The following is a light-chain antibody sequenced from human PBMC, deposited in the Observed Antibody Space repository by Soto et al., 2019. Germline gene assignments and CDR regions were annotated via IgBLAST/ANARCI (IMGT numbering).Light chain of an antibody. Sequence: IPMTPSPSSLSASVGYRVTITCRASQSISSYLNWYQQKPGKAPKLLIYAASSLQSGVPSRFSGSGSGTDFTLTISSLQPEDFATYYCQQSYSTPITFGQGTRLEI. J-gene: IGKJ5*01. V-gene: IGKV1-39*01. CDR1: QSISSY. CDR2: AAS. CDR3: QQSYSTPIT.